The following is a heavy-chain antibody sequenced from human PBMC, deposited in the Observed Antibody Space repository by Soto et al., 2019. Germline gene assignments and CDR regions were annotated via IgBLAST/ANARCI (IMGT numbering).Heavy chain of an antibody. CDR2: IYSKEGKI. Sequence: QVRLVQSGAEVQKPGASVKVSCKASGYIFNNYGISWVRQAPGQGLEWMGWIYSKEGKINFAQKFQGRLTMTTDTSTTTAYIELRSLRFDDSAVYFCARDIDFDIDYWGQGTLVTVSS. D-gene: IGHD3-9*01. CDR3: ARDIDFDIDY. CDR1: GYIFNNYG. V-gene: IGHV1-18*01. J-gene: IGHJ4*02.